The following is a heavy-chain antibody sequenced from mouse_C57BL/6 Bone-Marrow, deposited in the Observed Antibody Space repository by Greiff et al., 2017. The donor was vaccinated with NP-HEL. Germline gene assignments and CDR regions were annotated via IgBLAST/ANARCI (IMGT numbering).Heavy chain of an antibody. J-gene: IGHJ1*03. V-gene: IGHV6-3*01. CDR3: TGIQYFDV. CDR2: IRLKSDNYAT. CDR1: GFTFSNYW. Sequence: EVKVEESGGGLVQPGGSMKLSCVASGFTFSNYWMNWVRQSPEKGLEWVAQIRLKSDNYATHYAESVKGRFTISRDDSKSSVYLQMNNLRAEDTGIYYCTGIQYFDVWGTGTTVTVSS.